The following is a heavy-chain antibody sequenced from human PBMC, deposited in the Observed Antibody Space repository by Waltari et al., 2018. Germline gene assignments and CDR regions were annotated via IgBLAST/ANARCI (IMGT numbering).Heavy chain of an antibody. CDR3: ARAGYDSSGYYVLVDY. V-gene: IGHV4-59*01. CDR1: GGSISSYY. CDR2: IYYNGST. Sequence: QVQLQESGPGLVKPSETLSLTCTVSGGSISSYYWSWIRQPPGKGLEGIGYIYYNGSTNYNPSLKSRVTISVDTSKNQFSLKLSSVTAADTAVYYCARAGYDSSGYYVLVDYWGQGTLVTVSS. D-gene: IGHD3-22*01. J-gene: IGHJ4*02.